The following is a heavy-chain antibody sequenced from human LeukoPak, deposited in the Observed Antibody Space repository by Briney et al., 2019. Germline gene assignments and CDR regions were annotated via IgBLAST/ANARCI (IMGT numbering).Heavy chain of an antibody. Sequence: ASVKVSCKVSGYTLTELSMHWVRQAPGKGLEWMGGFDPEDGETIYAQKFQGRVTMTEDTSTDTAYMELRSLRSDDTAVYYCARSNSGSYVDWFDPWGQGTLVTVSS. D-gene: IGHD1-26*01. CDR2: FDPEDGET. J-gene: IGHJ5*02. CDR1: GYTLTELS. V-gene: IGHV1-24*01. CDR3: ARSNSGSYVDWFDP.